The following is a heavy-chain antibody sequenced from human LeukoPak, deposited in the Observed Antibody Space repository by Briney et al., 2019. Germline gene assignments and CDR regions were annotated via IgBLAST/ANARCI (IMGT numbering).Heavy chain of an antibody. CDR1: GFTFSYYS. CDR3: ARGNDYHDSSGYYY. V-gene: IGHV3-21*01. J-gene: IGHJ4*02. Sequence: GGSLRLSCAASGFTFSYYSMNWVRQAPGKGLEWVSFISSSSSYIYYADSVKGRFTISRDNAKNSLFLQMNSLRAEDTAVYYCARGNDYHDSSGYYYWGQGTLVTVSS. D-gene: IGHD3-22*01. CDR2: ISSSSSYI.